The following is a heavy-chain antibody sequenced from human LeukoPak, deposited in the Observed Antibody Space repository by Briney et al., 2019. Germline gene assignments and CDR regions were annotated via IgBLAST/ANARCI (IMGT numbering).Heavy chain of an antibody. J-gene: IGHJ4*02. CDR3: ARWSGYPTRMGGGDY. Sequence: ASVKVSCKASGYTFTSYGISWVRQAPGQGLEWMGWISAYNGNTNYAQKLQGRVTMTTDTSTSTDYMELRSLGTDDTAVYYCARWSGYPTRMGGGDYWGQGTLVTVSS. D-gene: IGHD3-3*01. V-gene: IGHV1-18*01. CDR1: GYTFTSYG. CDR2: ISAYNGNT.